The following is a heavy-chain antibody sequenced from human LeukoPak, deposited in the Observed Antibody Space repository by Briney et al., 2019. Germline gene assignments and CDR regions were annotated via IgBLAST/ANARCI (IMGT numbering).Heavy chain of an antibody. CDR3: ARDFSSWAQYYFDY. V-gene: IGHV7-4-1*02. D-gene: IGHD6-13*01. CDR2: INTNTGNP. J-gene: IGHJ4*02. Sequence: ASVKVSCKASGYTFTSYAMNWVRQAPGQGLEWMGWINTNTGNPTYAQGFTGRFVFSLDTSVSTAYLQISSLKAEDTAVYHCARDFSSWAQYYFDYWGQGTLVTVSS. CDR1: GYTFTSYA.